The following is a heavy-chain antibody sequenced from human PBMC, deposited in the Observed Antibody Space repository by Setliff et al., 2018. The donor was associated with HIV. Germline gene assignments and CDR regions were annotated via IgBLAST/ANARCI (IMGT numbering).Heavy chain of an antibody. D-gene: IGHD3-22*01. V-gene: IGHV4-31*03. J-gene: IGHJ5*02. CDR3: ARGLAYYSENTDYYYVSAGFDP. CDR1: GVSISNGDHY. CDR2: IYYTGTT. Sequence: TLSLTCTVSGVSISNGDHYWNWIRQHPGKGLEWIGYIYYTGTTYYNPSLENRVTMSVDTSKNQVSLKLTSVTAADTAVYYCARGLAYYSENTDYYYVSAGFDPWGPGTLVTVSS.